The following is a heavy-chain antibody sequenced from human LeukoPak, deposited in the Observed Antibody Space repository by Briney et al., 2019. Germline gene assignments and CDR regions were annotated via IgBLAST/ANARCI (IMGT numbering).Heavy chain of an antibody. V-gene: IGHV3-23*01. D-gene: IGHD2-2*01. J-gene: IGHJ5*02. Sequence: PGRSLRLSCAASGFTFSSYAMSWVRQAPGKGLEWVSAISGSGGSTYYADSVKGRFTISRDNSKNTLYLQMNSLRAEDTAVYYCAKADIVVVPAATFDPWGQGTLVTVSS. CDR3: AKADIVVVPAATFDP. CDR2: ISGSGGST. CDR1: GFTFSSYA.